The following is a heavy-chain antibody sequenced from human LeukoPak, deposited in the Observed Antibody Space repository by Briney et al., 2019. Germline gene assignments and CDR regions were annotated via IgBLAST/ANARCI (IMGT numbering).Heavy chain of an antibody. CDR2: ICSSSSDI. CDR1: GVTFRSYS. Sequence: GGSLRLSCAASGVTFRSYSMNWVREAPGKGLEWVSSICSSSSDIYYADSVKGRFTISRDNAKNSLYLQMSSLRAEDTAVYYCERGLVCGLTFCYDSSGYTFGCWG. V-gene: IGHV3-21*01. CDR3: ERGLVCGLTFCYDSSGYTFGC. J-gene: IGHJ6*01. D-gene: IGHD3-22*01.